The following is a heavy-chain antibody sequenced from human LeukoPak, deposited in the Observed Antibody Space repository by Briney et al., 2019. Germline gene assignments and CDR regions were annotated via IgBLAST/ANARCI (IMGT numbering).Heavy chain of an antibody. CDR2: IKRKTDGGTT. V-gene: IGHV3-15*01. J-gene: IGHJ4*02. CDR3: TAEEDIVVVPAAMGDY. D-gene: IGHD2-2*01. CDR1: GFPFSKAW. Sequence: GGSLRLSCAASGFPFSKAWMSWVRQAPGKGLEWVGRIKRKTDGGTTDYAAPVKGRFTISRDNSKNTLYLQMNSLKTEDTAVYYCTAEEDIVVVPAAMGDYWGQGTLVTVSS.